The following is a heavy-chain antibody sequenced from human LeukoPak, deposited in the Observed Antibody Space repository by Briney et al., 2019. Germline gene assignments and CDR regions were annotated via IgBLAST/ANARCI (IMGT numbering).Heavy chain of an antibody. CDR1: GGTFSSYA. J-gene: IGHJ4*02. D-gene: IGHD3-9*01. CDR2: IIPIFGTA. CDR3: ARSQVGDILTGYRFPFDY. Sequence: ASVKVSCKASGGTFSSYAISWVRQAPGQGLEWMGGIIPIFGTANYAQKFQGRVTITADESTSTAYMELSSLRSEDTAVYYCARSQVGDILTGYRFPFDYWGQGTLVTVSS. V-gene: IGHV1-69*13.